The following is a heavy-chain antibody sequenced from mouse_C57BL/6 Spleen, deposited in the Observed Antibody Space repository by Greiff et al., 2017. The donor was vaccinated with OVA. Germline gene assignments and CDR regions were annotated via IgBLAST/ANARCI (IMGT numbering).Heavy chain of an antibody. V-gene: IGHV1-15*01. Sequence: QVQLQQSGAELVRPGASVTLSCKASGYTFTDYEMHWVKQTPVHGLEWIGAIDPETGGPAYNQKFKGKAILTADKSSSTAYMELRSLTSEDSAVYYCTRSGSSYGPDDYWGQGTTLTVSS. CDR2: IDPETGGP. D-gene: IGHD1-1*01. CDR3: TRSGSSYGPDDY. J-gene: IGHJ2*01. CDR1: GYTFTDYE.